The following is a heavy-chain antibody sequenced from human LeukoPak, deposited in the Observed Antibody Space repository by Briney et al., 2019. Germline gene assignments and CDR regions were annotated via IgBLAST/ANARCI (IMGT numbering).Heavy chain of an antibody. CDR3: ARGQRGYSYGPAAFDI. CDR1: GGSFSGYY. V-gene: IGHV4-34*01. CDR2: INHSGST. J-gene: IGHJ3*02. Sequence: SETLSLTCAVYGGSFSGYYWSWIRQPPGRGLEWIGEINHSGSTDYNPSLKSRVTISVDTSKNQFSLKLSSVTAADTAVYYCARGQRGYSYGPAAFDIWGQGTMVTVSS. D-gene: IGHD5-18*01.